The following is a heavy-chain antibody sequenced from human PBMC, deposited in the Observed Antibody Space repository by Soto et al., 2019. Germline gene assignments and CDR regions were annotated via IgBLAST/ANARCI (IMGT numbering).Heavy chain of an antibody. Sequence: EVQLLESGGGVVQPGGSLRLSCAASGFTFSTYAMMWVRQAPGKGLEWVSAISGSGRRTYYAHSVNGRPTISRDNYNNPLYPHVPGRMAEDTAVYYCAKEGVAVPGTKCECEIGPCWGQGTLVTVSS. CDR3: AKEGVAVPGTKCECEIGPC. J-gene: IGHJ4*02. V-gene: IGHV3-23*01. CDR1: GFTFSTYA. D-gene: IGHD6-19*01. CDR2: ISGSGRRT.